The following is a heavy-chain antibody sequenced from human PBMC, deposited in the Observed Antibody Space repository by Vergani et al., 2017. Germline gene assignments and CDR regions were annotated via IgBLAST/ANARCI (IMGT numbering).Heavy chain of an antibody. J-gene: IGHJ5*02. CDR2: IYHSENT. Sequence: QLHLQESGPGLVKPSETLSLTCTVSGGSITSSSYYWGWIRQPPGKGLEWIGSIYHSENTNYNPSLKTRVTISVDTSKNQFSLTLTSVTAADTAVYYCASDTHSGQRADRWGQGILVTVTS. V-gene: IGHV4-39*07. CDR1: GGSITSSSYY. CDR3: ASDTHSGQRADR. D-gene: IGHD6-19*01.